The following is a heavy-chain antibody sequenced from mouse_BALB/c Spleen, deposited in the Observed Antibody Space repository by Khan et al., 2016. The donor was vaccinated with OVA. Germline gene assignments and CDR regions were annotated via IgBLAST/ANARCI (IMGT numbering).Heavy chain of an antibody. Sequence: QVQLQQSGPGLVAPSQSLSITCTVSGFSLSRYNIHWVRQPPGKGLEWLGMIWGGGGTDYNSTLKIRLSIIKDNSKSQVFLKMNSLQTDDTAMYFCARAYYRYDGYYAMDYWGLGTSVTVSS. D-gene: IGHD2-14*01. CDR2: IWGGGGT. CDR3: ARAYYRYDGYYAMDY. J-gene: IGHJ4*01. V-gene: IGHV2-6-4*01. CDR1: GFSLSRYN.